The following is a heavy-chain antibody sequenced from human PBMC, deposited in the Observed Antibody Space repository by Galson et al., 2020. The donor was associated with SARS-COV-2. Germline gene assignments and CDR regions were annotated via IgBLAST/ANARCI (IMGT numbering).Heavy chain of an antibody. CDR2: IWYDGSNK. CDR3: ARDRPTGWEDADY. J-gene: IGHJ4*02. D-gene: IGHD1-26*01. CDR1: GFTFSSYG. V-gene: IGHV3-33*01. Sequence: GESLKISCAASGFTFSSYGMHWVRQAPGKGLEWVAVIWYDGSNKYYADSVKGRFTISRDNSKNTLYLQMNSLRVEDTAVYYCARDRPTGWEDADYWGQGTLVTVSS.